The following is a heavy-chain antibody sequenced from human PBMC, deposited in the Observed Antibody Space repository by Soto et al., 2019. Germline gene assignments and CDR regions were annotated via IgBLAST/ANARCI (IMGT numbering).Heavy chain of an antibody. V-gene: IGHV4-34*01. CDR1: GGSFSGYY. CDR3: ARHAYGSGSKYFDY. D-gene: IGHD3-10*01. Sequence: ETLSLTCAVYGGSFSGYYWSWIRQPPGKGLEWIGEINHSGSTNYNPSLKSRVTISVDTSKNQFSLKLSSVTAADTAVYYCARHAYGSGSKYFDYWGQGTLVTVSS. J-gene: IGHJ4*02. CDR2: INHSGST.